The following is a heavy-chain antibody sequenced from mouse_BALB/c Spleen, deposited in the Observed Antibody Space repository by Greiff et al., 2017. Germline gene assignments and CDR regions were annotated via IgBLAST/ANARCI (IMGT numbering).Heavy chain of an antibody. Sequence: QVQLKQPGAELVRPGASVKLSCKASGYSFTSYWMNWVKQRPGQGLEWIGMIHPSDSETRLNQKFKDKATLTVDKSSSTAYMQLSSPTSEDSAVYYCARTTTVVESFFYWYFDVWGAGTTVTVSS. J-gene: IGHJ1*01. CDR2: IHPSDSET. V-gene: IGHV1-61*01. CDR3: ARTTTVVESFFYWYFDV. D-gene: IGHD1-1*01. CDR1: GYSFTSYW.